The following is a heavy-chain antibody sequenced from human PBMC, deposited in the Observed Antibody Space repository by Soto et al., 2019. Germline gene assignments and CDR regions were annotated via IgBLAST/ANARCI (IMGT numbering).Heavy chain of an antibody. Sequence: SVKVSCKASGDTFSTYTINWVRQAPGQRLEWMGRIIPMLGMSNYALKFQGRVTSTADRSTTTVYLHLSSLRSDDTAVYYCARSYGSGXRAFDFWGQGTLVTVSS. V-gene: IGHV1-69*02. CDR1: GDTFSTYT. J-gene: IGHJ4*02. CDR3: ARSYGSGXRAFDF. CDR2: IIPMLGMS. D-gene: IGHD3-10*01.